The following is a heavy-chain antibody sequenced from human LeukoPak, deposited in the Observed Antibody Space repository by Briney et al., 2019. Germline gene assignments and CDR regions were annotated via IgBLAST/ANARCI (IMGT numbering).Heavy chain of an antibody. CDR3: ARDRPHYGGMNDY. Sequence: GGSLRLSCAASGFTFSSYSMNWVRQAPGKGLEWVSSISSSSSYIYYADSVKGRFTISRDNAKNSLYLQMNSLRAEDTAVYYCARDRPHYGGMNDYWGQGTLVTVSS. CDR1: GFTFSSYS. CDR2: ISSSSSYI. D-gene: IGHD4-23*01. J-gene: IGHJ4*02. V-gene: IGHV3-21*01.